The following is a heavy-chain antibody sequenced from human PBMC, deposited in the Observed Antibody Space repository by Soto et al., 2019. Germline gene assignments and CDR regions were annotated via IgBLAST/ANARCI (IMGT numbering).Heavy chain of an antibody. J-gene: IGHJ4*02. CDR1: GGTYSPYT. V-gene: IGHV1-69*08. CDR2: IIPFLGVT. CDR3: ARDWESSVSTWSFGGF. D-gene: IGHD3-16*01. Sequence: QVQLVQSGAEVKKPGSSVKVSCKSSGGTYSPYTINWVRQAPGQGLEGMGRIIPFLGVTKYGLKFQARVTITADKATNTAYMELRGLRFEDTAVYYCARDWESSVSTWSFGGFWGRGTLVTVSS.